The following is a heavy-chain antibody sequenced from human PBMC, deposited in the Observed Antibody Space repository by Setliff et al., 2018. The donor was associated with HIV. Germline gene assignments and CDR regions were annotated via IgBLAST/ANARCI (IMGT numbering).Heavy chain of an antibody. D-gene: IGHD1-26*01. CDR3: ARGTVGATFLHNDY. J-gene: IGHJ4*02. Sequence: GGSLRLSCAASGFTFSSYSMNWVRQAPGKGLEWVSSISSSSSYIYYADSVKGRFTISRDNAKNSLYLQMNSPRAEDTAVYYCARGTVGATFLHNDYWGQGTLVTVS. CDR1: GFTFSSYS. V-gene: IGHV3-21*01. CDR2: ISSSSSYI.